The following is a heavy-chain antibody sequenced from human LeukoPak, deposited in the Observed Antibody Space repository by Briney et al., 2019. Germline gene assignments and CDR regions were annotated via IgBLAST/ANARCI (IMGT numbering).Heavy chain of an antibody. CDR2: ISGSGGST. Sequence: PGGSLRLSCAASGFTFSSYAMSWVRQAPGKGLEWVSAISGSGGSTYYADSVKGRFTISRDNAKNSLYLQMNSLRAEDTAVYYCARDYVWGSYRSIKADYWGQGTLVTVSS. J-gene: IGHJ4*02. D-gene: IGHD3-16*02. V-gene: IGHV3-23*01. CDR3: ARDYVWGSYRSIKADY. CDR1: GFTFSSYA.